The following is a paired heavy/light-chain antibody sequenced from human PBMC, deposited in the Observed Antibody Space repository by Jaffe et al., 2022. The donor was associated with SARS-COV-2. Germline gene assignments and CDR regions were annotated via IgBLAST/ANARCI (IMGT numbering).Heavy chain of an antibody. CDR3: ARGSGNYGSGTYRGLLDY. CDR2: INHSGSP. V-gene: IGHV4-34*01. D-gene: IGHD3-10*01. Sequence: QVQLQQWGAGLLKPSETLSLTCAVYNGSFSSYFWSWIRQPPGKGLEWIGEINHSGSPNYNPSLKSRVTISIDTSNKQFSLNLSSVTAADTAVYYCARGSGNYGSGTYRGLLDYWGQGALVTVSS. J-gene: IGHJ4*02. CDR1: NGSFSSYF.
Light chain of an antibody. CDR1: QGISNW. Sequence: DIQMTQSPSSVSASVGDRVTITCRATQGISNWLAWYQQKPGKAPKLLIYGASTLQSGVPSRFSGSGSGTDFTLTITSLQPEDFATYFCQQASSFPLTFGGGTNVEIK. V-gene: IGKV1-12*01. J-gene: IGKJ4*01. CDR3: QQASSFPLT. CDR2: GAS.